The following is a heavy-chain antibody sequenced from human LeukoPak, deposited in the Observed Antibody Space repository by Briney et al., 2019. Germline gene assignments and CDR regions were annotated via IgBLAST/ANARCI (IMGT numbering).Heavy chain of an antibody. CDR1: GFTFSSYS. CDR2: ISSSSSYI. Sequence: PGGSLRLSCAASGFTFSSYSMNWVRQAPGKGLEWVSSISSSSSYIYYADSVKGRFTISRDNSKNTLYLQMNSLRAEDTAVYYCAKGGRDGYNPLDYWGQGTLVTVSS. CDR3: AKGGRDGYNPLDY. V-gene: IGHV3-21*01. J-gene: IGHJ4*02. D-gene: IGHD5-24*01.